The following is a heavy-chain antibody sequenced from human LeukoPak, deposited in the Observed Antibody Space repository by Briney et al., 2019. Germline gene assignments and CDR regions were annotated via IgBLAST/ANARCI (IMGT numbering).Heavy chain of an antibody. D-gene: IGHD3-16*01. Sequence: GGSLRLSCVASGFTFGSYWMHWVRQAPGKGLVWVSRINSDGSSTSYADSVKGRFTISRDDAKNTVYLQMNSLRDEDTAVYYSARVGKGEDFDYWGQGTLVTVSS. J-gene: IGHJ4*02. CDR3: ARVGKGEDFDY. CDR1: GFTFGSYW. V-gene: IGHV3-74*01. CDR2: INSDGSST.